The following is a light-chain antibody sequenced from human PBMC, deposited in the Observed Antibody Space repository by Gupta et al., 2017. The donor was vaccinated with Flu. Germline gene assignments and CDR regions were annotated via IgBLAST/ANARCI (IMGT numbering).Light chain of an antibody. CDR3: QQRSNWPLT. V-gene: IGKV3-11*01. Sequence: EIVLTQSPATLSLSPGERATLSFRASQSVSSYLAWYQQKPGQAPRLLIYDASNGATGIPARFSGSWSGTDFTLTISSLEPEDFAVYYCQQRSNWPLTFGGGTKVEIK. CDR1: QSVSSY. CDR2: DAS. J-gene: IGKJ4*01.